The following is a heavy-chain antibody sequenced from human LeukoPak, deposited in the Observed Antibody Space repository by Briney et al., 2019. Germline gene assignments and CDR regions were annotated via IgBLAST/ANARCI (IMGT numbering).Heavy chain of an antibody. D-gene: IGHD1-1*01. CDR1: GYTFTSYD. CDR3: TRGGYGGPRVAFDY. Sequence: ASVTVSCKASGYTFTSYDINWVRQAPGQGLEWMGWMNPNSGNTGYAQKFQGRVTMTRDTSTSTVYMELSSLRSEDTAVYYCTRGGYGGPRVAFDYWGQGTLVTVSS. J-gene: IGHJ4*02. V-gene: IGHV1-8*01. CDR2: MNPNSGNT.